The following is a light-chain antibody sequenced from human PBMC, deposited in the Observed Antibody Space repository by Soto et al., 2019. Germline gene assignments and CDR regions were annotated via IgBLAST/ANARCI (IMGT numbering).Light chain of an antibody. V-gene: IGKV3D-15*01. Sequence: EIVMTQSPATLSVSPGGRATLSCRASQSVGTFFAWYQQKPGQAPRLLIYGASSRATGIPDRFSGSGSGTGFTFTISSLQPEDFATYYCQQYESLPLTFGQGTRLEIK. J-gene: IGKJ5*01. CDR1: QSVGTF. CDR2: GAS. CDR3: QQYESLPLT.